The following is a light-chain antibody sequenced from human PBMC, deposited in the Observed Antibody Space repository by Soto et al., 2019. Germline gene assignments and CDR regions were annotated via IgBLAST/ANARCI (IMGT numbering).Light chain of an antibody. V-gene: IGKV1-39*01. CDR3: KQSYSTPTIT. J-gene: IGKJ5*01. Sequence: DIQMTQSPSSLSSSVGDRVTITCRASQIIRNFLNWYQYKPGTAPKLLIHATSKLQSGVPSRFSGNGSGTDFTLTISSLQPEDFATYYCKQSYSTPTITFGQGTRL. CDR1: QIIRNF. CDR2: ATS.